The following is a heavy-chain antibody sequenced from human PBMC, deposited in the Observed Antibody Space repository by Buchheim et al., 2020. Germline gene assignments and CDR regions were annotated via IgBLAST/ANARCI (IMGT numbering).Heavy chain of an antibody. Sequence: QVQLQQWGAGLLKPSETLSLTCAVYGGSFSGYYWSWIRQPPGKGLEWIGEINHSGSTNYNPSLKSRVTIPVDTSKNKLSLKLSSVTAADTAVYYCARRTYGDYQFGWSSWGQGTL. J-gene: IGHJ4*02. CDR1: GGSFSGYY. V-gene: IGHV4-34*01. D-gene: IGHD4-17*01. CDR2: INHSGST. CDR3: ARRTYGDYQFGWSS.